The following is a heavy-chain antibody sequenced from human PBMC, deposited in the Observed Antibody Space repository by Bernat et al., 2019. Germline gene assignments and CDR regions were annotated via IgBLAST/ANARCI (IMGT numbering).Heavy chain of an antibody. D-gene: IGHD3-10*01. CDR1: GFAFSDYG. Sequence: QVQLVESGGGVVQPGRSLRLSCTASGFAFSDYGMHWVRQAPGKGLEWVSVIWYDGSNKYYADSVKGRFTITRDNSKNTLYLQMNSLRAEDTAVYYCARDPMVRGVISAFDIWGQGTMVTVSS. J-gene: IGHJ3*02. CDR2: IWYDGSNK. CDR3: ARDPMVRGVISAFDI. V-gene: IGHV3-33*01.